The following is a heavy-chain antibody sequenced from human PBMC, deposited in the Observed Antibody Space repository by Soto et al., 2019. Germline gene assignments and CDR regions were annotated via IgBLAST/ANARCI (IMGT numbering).Heavy chain of an antibody. V-gene: IGHV1-8*01. CDR1: GYTFTSYD. CDR2: MNPNSGNK. Sequence: QVQLVQSGAEVKKPGASVKVSCKASGYTFTSYDINWVRQATGQGLEWMGWMNPNSGNKGYAQKYQGRVTMTSNTSRITAYMELSNLRSEDTAVYYCARGLYYYHSSRLGGRYFDLWGRGTLVTVSS. D-gene: IGHD3-22*01. CDR3: ARGLYYYHSSRLGGRYFDL. J-gene: IGHJ2*01.